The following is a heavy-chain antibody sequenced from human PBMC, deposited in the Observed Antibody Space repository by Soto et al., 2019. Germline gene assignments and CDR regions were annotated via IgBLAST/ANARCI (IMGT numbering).Heavy chain of an antibody. CDR1: GFTFSDYY. CDR2: ISSGSSYT. V-gene: IGHV3-11*06. Sequence: QVQVVESGGGLVKPGGSLRLSCAASGFTFSDYYMSWIRQAPGKGLEWVSYISSGSSYTCYADSVKGRFSISRDNAKYTLYLQMTSLRPEDTAVYYCAREGGSGSVGVEGVDYWGLGTLVTVSS. CDR3: AREGGSGSVGVEGVDY. J-gene: IGHJ4*02. D-gene: IGHD2-15*01.